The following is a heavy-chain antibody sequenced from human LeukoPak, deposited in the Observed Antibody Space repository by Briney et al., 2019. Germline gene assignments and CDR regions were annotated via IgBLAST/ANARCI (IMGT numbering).Heavy chain of an antibody. D-gene: IGHD6-19*01. J-gene: IGHJ4*02. CDR2: ISYDGSNK. CDR1: GFTFSSYA. CDR3: ARDPSILYSSGWSLDY. Sequence: GRSLRLSCAASGFTFSSYAMHWVRQAPGKGLEWVAVISYDGSNKYYADSVKGRFTISRDNSKNTLYLQMNSLRAEDTAVYYCARDPSILYSSGWSLDYWGQGTLVTVSS. V-gene: IGHV3-30*04.